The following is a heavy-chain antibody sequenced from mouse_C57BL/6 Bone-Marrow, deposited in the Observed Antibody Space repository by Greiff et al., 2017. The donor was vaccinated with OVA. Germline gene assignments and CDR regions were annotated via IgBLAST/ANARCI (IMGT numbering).Heavy chain of an antibody. CDR3: ARSNYGSSKYFDV. V-gene: IGHV1-18*01. J-gene: IGHJ1*03. CDR1: GYTFTDYN. Sequence: EVQLQQSGPELVKPGASVKIPCKASGYTFTDYNMDWVKQSHGKSLEWIGDINPNNGGTIYNQKFKGKATLTVDKSSSTAYMELRSLTSEDTAVYYCARSNYGSSKYFDVWGTGTTGTVAS. D-gene: IGHD1-1*01. CDR2: INPNNGGT.